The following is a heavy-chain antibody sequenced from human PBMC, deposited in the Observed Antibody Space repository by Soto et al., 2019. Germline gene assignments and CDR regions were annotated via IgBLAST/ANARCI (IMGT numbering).Heavy chain of an antibody. V-gene: IGHV1-69*06. Sequence: SVKVSCKASGGTFSGYAISWVRQAPGQGLEWMGGIIPIFGTANYAQKFQGRVTITADKSTSTAYMELSSLRSEDTAVYYCARAPTYSGSFNWFDPWGQGTLVTVSS. J-gene: IGHJ5*02. CDR2: IIPIFGTA. D-gene: IGHD1-26*01. CDR3: ARAPTYSGSFNWFDP. CDR1: GGTFSGYA.